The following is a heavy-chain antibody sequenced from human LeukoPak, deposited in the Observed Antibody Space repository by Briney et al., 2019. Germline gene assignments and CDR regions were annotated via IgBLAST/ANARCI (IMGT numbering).Heavy chain of an antibody. J-gene: IGHJ2*01. CDR2: INHSGST. CDR1: GGSFSGYY. V-gene: IGHV4-34*01. Sequence: SETLSLTCAVYGGSFSGYYWSWIRQPPGRGLEWIGEINHSGSTTYNPSLKSRVTISVDTSKKQFFLKLSSVTAADTAVYYCARGLDLWGRGTLVTVSS. CDR3: ARGLDL.